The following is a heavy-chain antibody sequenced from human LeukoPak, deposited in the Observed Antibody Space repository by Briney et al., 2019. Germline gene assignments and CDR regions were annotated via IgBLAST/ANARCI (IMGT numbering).Heavy chain of an antibody. CDR3: ARQSWGYSNAFDI. CDR2: IYYSGST. D-gene: IGHD2-15*01. Sequence: SETLSLTCTVSGGPVSSYYWSWIRQPPGKGLEWIGYIYYSGSTNYNPSLKSRVTISVDTSKNQFSLKLSSVTAADTAVYYCARQSWGYSNAFDIWGQGTMVTVSS. J-gene: IGHJ3*02. CDR1: GGPVSSYY. V-gene: IGHV4-59*08.